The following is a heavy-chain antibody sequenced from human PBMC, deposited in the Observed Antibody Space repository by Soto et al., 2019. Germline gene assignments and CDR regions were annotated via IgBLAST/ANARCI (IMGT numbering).Heavy chain of an antibody. J-gene: IGHJ6*02. CDR1: GFTFSSYT. D-gene: IGHD2-15*01. V-gene: IGHV3-23*01. Sequence: EVQLLESGGGLIQPGGSLRLSCAASGFTFSSYTMNWVRQAPGKGLEWVSAITGGGGTIFYVDSVKGRFTISRDNSKNTLYLQMNSPRAEDRAVYYCAKGGMAATSRYGMDVWGPGTTVTVSS. CDR3: AKGGMAATSRYGMDV. CDR2: ITGGGGTI.